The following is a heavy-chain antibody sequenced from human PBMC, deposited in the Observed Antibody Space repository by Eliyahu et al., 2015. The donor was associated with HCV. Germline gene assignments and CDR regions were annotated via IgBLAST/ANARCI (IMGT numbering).Heavy chain of an antibody. J-gene: IGHJ5*02. V-gene: IGHV1-2*06. CDR1: GSTFXGXX. CDR2: INPNSGGT. Sequence: QVQLVQSGAEVKKPGASVKVSCKASGSTFXGXXMHWVRQAPGQGLEWMGRINPNSGGTNYAQKFQGRVTMTRDTSISTAYMELSRLRSDDTAVYYCARDHSTAAVAGTGNWFDPWGQGTLVTVSS. D-gene: IGHD6-19*01. CDR3: ARDHSTAAVAGTGNWFDP.